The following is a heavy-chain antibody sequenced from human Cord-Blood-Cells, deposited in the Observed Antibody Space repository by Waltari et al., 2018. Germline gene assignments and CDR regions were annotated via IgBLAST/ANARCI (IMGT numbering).Heavy chain of an antibody. CDR1: GFTFSSYA. V-gene: IGHV3-23*01. Sequence: EVQLLESGGGLVQPGGSLRLSCAASGFTFSSYAMSWVRQAPGKGREWVSAISGSGGSTYYAYSVKGRFTISRDNSKNTLYLQMNSLRAEDTAVYYCAKDGFVLEWLFDYWGQGTLVTVSS. CDR3: AKDGFVLEWLFDY. D-gene: IGHD3-3*01. J-gene: IGHJ4*02. CDR2: ISGSGGST.